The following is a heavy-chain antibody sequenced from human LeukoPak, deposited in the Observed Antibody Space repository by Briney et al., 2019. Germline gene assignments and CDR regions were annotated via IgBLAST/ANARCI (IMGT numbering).Heavy chain of an antibody. V-gene: IGHV4-61*02. CDR3: ARGGDAAPFDY. CDR2: VYTSGST. CDR1: GGSISSGDYY. J-gene: IGHJ4*02. Sequence: SETLSLTCSVSGGSISSGDYYWSWIRQPAGKGLEWIGRVYTSGSTNYNPSLKSRVTISADTSRNQFSLRLSSVTAADTVVYYCARGGDAAPFDYWGQGTLVTVSS. D-gene: IGHD5-12*01.